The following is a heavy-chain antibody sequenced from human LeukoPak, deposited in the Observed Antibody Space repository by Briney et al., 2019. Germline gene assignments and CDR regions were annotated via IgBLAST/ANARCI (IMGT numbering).Heavy chain of an antibody. CDR1: GGSISSSSYY. CDR2: IYYSGST. V-gene: IGHV4-39*07. J-gene: IGHJ6*03. D-gene: IGHD2-15*01. Sequence: SETLSLTCTVSGGSISSSSYYWGWIRQPPGKGLEWIGSIYYSGSTYYNPSLKSRVTISVDTSKNQFSLKLSSVTAADTAVYYCARGSVSSAVYYYYYMDVWGKGTTVTVSS. CDR3: ARGSVSSAVYYYYYMDV.